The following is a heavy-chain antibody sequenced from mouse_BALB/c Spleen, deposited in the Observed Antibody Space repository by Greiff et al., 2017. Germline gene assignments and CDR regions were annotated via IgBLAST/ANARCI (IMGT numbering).Heavy chain of an antibody. CDR3: ASSYYYGSSYGFAY. CDR2: IWSGGST. V-gene: IGHV2-2*02. Sequence: QVHVKQSGPGLVQPSQSLSITCTVSGFSLTSYGVHWVRQSPGKGLEWLGVIWSGGSTDYNAAFISRLSISKDNSKSQVFFKMNSLQANDTAIYYCASSYYYGSSYGFAYWGQGTLVTVSA. D-gene: IGHD1-1*01. J-gene: IGHJ3*01. CDR1: GFSLTSYG.